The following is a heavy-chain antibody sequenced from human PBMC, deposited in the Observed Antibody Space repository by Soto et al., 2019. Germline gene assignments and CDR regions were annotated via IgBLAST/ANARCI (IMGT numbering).Heavy chain of an antibody. V-gene: IGHV3-23*01. CDR1: GFTFSSSA. Sequence: PGGSLEISCAASGFTFSSSAMGGVRQGPGKGLEWVAVVSIGGSTHYADSVRGRFTISRDNSKNTLSLQMNSLTAEDTAVYFCAKRRGVGAHFDYWGQGALLTLSS. CDR3: AKRRGVGAHFDY. D-gene: IGHD2-8*02. J-gene: IGHJ4*02. CDR2: VSIGGST.